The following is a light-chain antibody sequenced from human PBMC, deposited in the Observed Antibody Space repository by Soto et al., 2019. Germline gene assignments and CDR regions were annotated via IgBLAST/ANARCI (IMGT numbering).Light chain of an antibody. CDR1: SSDVGAYTR. Sequence: QSALTQPPSVSGSPGQSVTISCTGTSSDVGAYTRVSWYQQPPGTAPKLMIYEVSNRPSGVPDRFSGSKSGNTASLTISGLQAEDEADYFCSSYASSRTLVFGGGTQLTVL. CDR3: SSYASSRTLV. CDR2: EVS. J-gene: IGLJ2*01. V-gene: IGLV2-18*02.